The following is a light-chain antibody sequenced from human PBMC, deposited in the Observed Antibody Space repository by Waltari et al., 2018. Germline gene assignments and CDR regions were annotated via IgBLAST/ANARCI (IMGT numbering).Light chain of an antibody. CDR1: QSISNY. CDR2: KAS. Sequence: DIQMTQSPSTLSASVGDRVTITCRASQSISNYLAWYQQKPGKAPNLLIYKASILKSGVSSRFSGSGSATQFTLTISSLQPGDFATYFCQQYNTYSSFGQGTKLEIK. J-gene: IGKJ2*01. V-gene: IGKV1-5*03. CDR3: QQYNTYSS.